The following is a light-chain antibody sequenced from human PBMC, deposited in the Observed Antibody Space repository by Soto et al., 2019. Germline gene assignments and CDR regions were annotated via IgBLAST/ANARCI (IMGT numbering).Light chain of an antibody. CDR1: QSVSSFY. J-gene: IGKJ2*01. CDR3: HHFGSSPLLGYT. Sequence: EIVLTQSPGTLSLSPGERATLSCRASQSVSSFYLAWYQQKPGQPPRLLIYGASSRATGIPDRFSGGGSGTDFTLTISRLEPEDFAVYYCHHFGSSPLLGYTFGQGTKLEIK. V-gene: IGKV3-20*01. CDR2: GAS.